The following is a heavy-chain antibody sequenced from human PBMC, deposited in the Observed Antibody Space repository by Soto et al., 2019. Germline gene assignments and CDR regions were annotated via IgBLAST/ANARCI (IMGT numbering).Heavy chain of an antibody. V-gene: IGHV3-33*01. Sequence: GGSLRLSCAASGFTFSSYGMHWVRQAPGKGLEWVAVIWYDGSNKYYADSVKGRFTISRDNSKNTLYLQMNSLRAEDTAVYYCARDQQLADWFDPWGQGTLVTSPQ. D-gene: IGHD6-13*01. CDR2: IWYDGSNK. CDR1: GFTFSSYG. J-gene: IGHJ5*02. CDR3: ARDQQLADWFDP.